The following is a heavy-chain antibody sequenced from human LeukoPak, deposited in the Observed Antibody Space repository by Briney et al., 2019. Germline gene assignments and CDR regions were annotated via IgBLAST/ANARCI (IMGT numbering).Heavy chain of an antibody. Sequence: PSETLSLTCTVSGGSISSYYWSWIRQPPGQGLEWIGYIYYSGSTNYNPSLKSRVTISVDTSKNQFSLKLSSVTAADTAVYYCASSYGRDGYNYGSVFDYWGQGTLVTVSS. CDR2: IYYSGST. D-gene: IGHD5-24*01. J-gene: IGHJ4*02. CDR1: GGSISSYY. CDR3: ASSYGRDGYNYGSVFDY. V-gene: IGHV4-59*01.